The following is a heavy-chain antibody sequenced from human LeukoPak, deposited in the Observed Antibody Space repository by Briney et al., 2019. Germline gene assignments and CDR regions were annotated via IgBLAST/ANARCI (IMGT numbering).Heavy chain of an antibody. CDR1: GDSISSSRYY. J-gene: IGHJ4*02. Sequence: SETLSLTCTVFGDSISSSRYYWGWIRQPPGKGLEWIGSIYYSGSTYYNTSLKSRVTISVDTSKNQFSLKLSSVIAADTAVYYCARALVVVITDWGQGTLVTVSS. CDR2: IYYSGST. V-gene: IGHV4-39*01. CDR3: ARALVVVITD. D-gene: IGHD3-22*01.